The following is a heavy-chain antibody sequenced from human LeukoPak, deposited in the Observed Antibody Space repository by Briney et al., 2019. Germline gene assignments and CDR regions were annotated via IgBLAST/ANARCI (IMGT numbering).Heavy chain of an antibody. Sequence: PSQNLSLTCTVSGGSISSGGYYWSWIRQPPGKGLEWIGYIYHSGSTYYNPSLKSRVTISVDTSKNQFSLKLSSVTAADTAVYYCAREKFRGSGLNFDYWGQGTLVTVSS. CDR2: IYHSGST. CDR1: GGSISSGGYY. J-gene: IGHJ4*02. D-gene: IGHD3-10*01. V-gene: IGHV4-30-2*01. CDR3: AREKFRGSGLNFDY.